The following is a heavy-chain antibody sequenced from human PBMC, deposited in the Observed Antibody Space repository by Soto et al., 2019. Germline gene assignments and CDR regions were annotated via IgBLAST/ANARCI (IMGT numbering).Heavy chain of an antibody. V-gene: IGHV3-21*01. CDR3: ARDLWSSGPFMDV. D-gene: IGHD6-19*01. CDR1: GFTFSSYS. J-gene: IGHJ6*03. CDR2: ISSSSSYI. Sequence: PGGSLRLSCAASGFTFSSYSMNWVRQAPGKGLEWVSSISSSSSYIYYADSVKGRFTISRDNAKNSLYLQMNSLRAEDTAVYYCARDLWSSGPFMDVWGKGTTVTVSS.